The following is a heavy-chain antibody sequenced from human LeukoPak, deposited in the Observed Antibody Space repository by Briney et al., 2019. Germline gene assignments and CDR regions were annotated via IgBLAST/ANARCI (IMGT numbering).Heavy chain of an antibody. J-gene: IGHJ5*02. V-gene: IGHV1-46*01. D-gene: IGHD3-10*01. CDR3: ARSPVLAYYYGSGSS. CDR2: INPSGGST. CDR1: GYTFTSYY. Sequence: ASVKVSCKASGYTFTSYYMHWVRQAPGQGLEGMGIINPSGGSTSYAQKFQGRVTMTRDMSTSTVYMELSSLRSEDTAVYYCARSPVLAYYYGSGSSWGQGTLVTVSS.